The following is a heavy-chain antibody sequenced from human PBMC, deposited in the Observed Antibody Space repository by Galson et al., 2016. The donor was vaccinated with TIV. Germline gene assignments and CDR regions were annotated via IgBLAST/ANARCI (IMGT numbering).Heavy chain of an antibody. J-gene: IGHJ6*02. CDR1: GFTFSNAW. CDR2: IKSKTDGGTT. V-gene: IGHV3-15*01. CDR3: TTARIAAAGRYYYGMDV. D-gene: IGHD6-13*01. Sequence: SLRLSCAASGFTFSNAWMSWVRQAPGKGLEWVGRIKSKTDGGTTDYAAPVKGRFTISRDDSKNTLYLQMNSLKTEDTAVYYCTTARIAAAGRYYYGMDVWGQGTTVTVSS.